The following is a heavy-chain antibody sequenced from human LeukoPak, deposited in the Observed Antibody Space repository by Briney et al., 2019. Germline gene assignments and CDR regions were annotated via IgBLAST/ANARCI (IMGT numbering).Heavy chain of an antibody. CDR1: GFTFSRSA. J-gene: IGHJ2*01. Sequence: AGGSLRLSCAASGFTFSRSAMNWVRQAPGKGLEWVSGISGSGGNTYYADSVKGRFTISRDNSQNTLYLQMKSLRVDDSALYYCARGTYLFDTSGYYVRWYFDVWGRGSLVTVSS. CDR2: ISGSGGNT. D-gene: IGHD3-22*01. CDR3: ARGTYLFDTSGYYVRWYFDV. V-gene: IGHV3-23*01.